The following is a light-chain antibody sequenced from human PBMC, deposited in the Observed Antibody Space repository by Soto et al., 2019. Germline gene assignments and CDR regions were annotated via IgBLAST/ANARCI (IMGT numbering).Light chain of an antibody. V-gene: IGKV3-15*01. CDR1: QSVGNN. Sequence: EIVVTQSPATLSVSPGERATLSCRASQSVGNNFAWYQQKPGQAPRLLIFATSTRATGVPARFSGSGSGTEFTLIISSLQSEDFAVYYCQQYGDWPLTFGGGAKGEIE. J-gene: IGKJ4*01. CDR3: QQYGDWPLT. CDR2: ATS.